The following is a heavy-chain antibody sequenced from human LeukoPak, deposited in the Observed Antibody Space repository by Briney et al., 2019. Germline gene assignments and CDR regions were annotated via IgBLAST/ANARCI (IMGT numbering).Heavy chain of an antibody. CDR2: IYSGGGT. CDR1: GFTVRNNY. CDR3: TRVFAYSYGDFDN. D-gene: IGHD5-18*01. V-gene: IGHV3-66*01. J-gene: IGHJ4*02. Sequence: PGGSLRLSCEASGFTVRNNYMTWVRQGPGKGLECVSVIYSGGGTYYADSVKDRFTISRDNSKNTLFLQMSSLRVEDSAVYYCTRVFAYSYGDFDNWGQGTLVAVSS.